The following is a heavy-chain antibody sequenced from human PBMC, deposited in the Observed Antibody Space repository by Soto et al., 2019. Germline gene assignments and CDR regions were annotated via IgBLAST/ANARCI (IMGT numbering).Heavy chain of an antibody. CDR2: INHSGTT. CDR3: ARGWRFDP. J-gene: IGHJ5*02. V-gene: IGHV4-34*01. CDR1: GGSFRGYQ. Sequence: SETLSLTCGVYGGSFRGYQWNWIRQSPGQGLEWIGEINHSGTTKYNPSLESRINLSVDTSKKQFSLKMFSVTAADTAIYYCARGWRFDPWGQGTQVTV. D-gene: IGHD1-1*01.